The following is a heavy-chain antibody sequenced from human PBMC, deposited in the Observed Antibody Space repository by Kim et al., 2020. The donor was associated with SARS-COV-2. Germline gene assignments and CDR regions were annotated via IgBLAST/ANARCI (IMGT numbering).Heavy chain of an antibody. V-gene: IGHV3-7*01. CDR2: EK. Sequence: EKYYVDSVKGRFTISRDNAKNSLYLQMNSLRAEDTAVYYCARVNTMGINWGQGTLVTVSS. D-gene: IGHD3-10*01. J-gene: IGHJ4*02. CDR3: ARVNTMGIN.